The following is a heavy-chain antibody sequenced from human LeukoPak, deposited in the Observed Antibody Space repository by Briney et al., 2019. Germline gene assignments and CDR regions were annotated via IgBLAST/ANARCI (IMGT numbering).Heavy chain of an antibody. V-gene: IGHV3-7*01. D-gene: IGHD4-23*01. CDR3: ARDRGYSSFDY. J-gene: IGHJ4*02. CDR1: AFTFSSYW. CDR2: IKEDGSEI. Sequence: GGTLRLSCEASAFTFSSYWMSWVRQAPGKGLEWVANIKEDGSEINDVDSVNGRFTISRDNAKNSLFLQMNSLRVEDTAVYYCARDRGYSSFDYWGQGALVTVSS.